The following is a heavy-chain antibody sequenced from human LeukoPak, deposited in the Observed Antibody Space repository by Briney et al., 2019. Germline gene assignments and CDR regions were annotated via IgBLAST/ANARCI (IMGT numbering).Heavy chain of an antibody. CDR2: ISYDGSNK. J-gene: IGHJ4*02. CDR1: GFTFSSYG. Sequence: GGSLRLSCAASGFTFSSYGMHWVRQAPGKGLEWVAVISYDGSNKYYADSVKGRFTTSRDNSKNTLYLQMNSLRAEDTAVYYCAKNGGTNSEFDYWGQGTLVTVSS. V-gene: IGHV3-30*18. D-gene: IGHD4-23*01. CDR3: AKNGGTNSEFDY.